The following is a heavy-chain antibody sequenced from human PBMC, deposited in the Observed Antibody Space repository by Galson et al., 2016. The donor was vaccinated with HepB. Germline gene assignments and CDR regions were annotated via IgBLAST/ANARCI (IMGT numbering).Heavy chain of an antibody. CDR3: VASRGVVARTGFYVPARFDF. V-gene: IGHV4-39*01. J-gene: IGHJ4*02. D-gene: IGHD3/OR15-3a*01. CDR1: GASTTNTDSC. Sequence: SETLSLTCSISGASTTNTDSCWGWVRQPPGKGLEWIGGIFWSWTTYENPSLDSRVSLDADTSTNLVSLKLRSVTVADTAVYYCVASRGVVARTGFYVPARFDFWGQGALVTVSS. CDR2: IFWSWTT.